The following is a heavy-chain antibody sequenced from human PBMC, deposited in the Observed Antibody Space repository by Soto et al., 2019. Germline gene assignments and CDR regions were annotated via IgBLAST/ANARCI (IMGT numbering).Heavy chain of an antibody. J-gene: IGHJ4*02. D-gene: IGHD3-3*01. CDR3: ARGHDFWSGFSYFDY. Sequence: GSLRLAWAASGFSFSSYSITWVRQAPGKGLEGVSPISSSSIYIYDADSVKGRFTISRDNAKNSLYLQMNILRAEDTAVYYCARGHDFWSGFSYFDYWAQGTLVTVSS. V-gene: IGHV3-21*04. CDR2: ISSSSIYI. CDR1: GFSFSSYS.